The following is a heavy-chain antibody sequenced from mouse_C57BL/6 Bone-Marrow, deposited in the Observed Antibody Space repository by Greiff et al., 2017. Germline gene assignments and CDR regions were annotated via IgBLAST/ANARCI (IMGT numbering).Heavy chain of an antibody. CDR1: GFTFSSYG. Sequence: QLVESGGDLVKPGGSLKLSCAASGFTFSSYGMSWVRQTPDKRLEWVATISSGGSYTYYPDSVKGRFTISRDNAKNTLYLQMSSLKTEDTAMYYCARLGITAGVDYWGRGTTLTVSA. J-gene: IGHJ2*01. D-gene: IGHD2-4*01. CDR2: ISSGGSYT. CDR3: ARLGITAGVDY. V-gene: IGHV5-6*01.